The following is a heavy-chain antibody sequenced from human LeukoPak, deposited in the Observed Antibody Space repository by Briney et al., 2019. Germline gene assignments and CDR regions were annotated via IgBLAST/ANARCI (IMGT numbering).Heavy chain of an antibody. CDR2: ISGGGGST. D-gene: IGHD1-14*01. V-gene: IGHV3-23*01. J-gene: IGHJ5*02. CDR3: AKGSGINHYHWIDP. Sequence: GGSLRLSCAASEFTFSNYAMNWVRQAPGKGLEWVSGISGGGGSTHYADSVKGRFTISQDNSKNTLYLQMDSLRAEDTALYYCAKGSGINHYHWIDPWGQGTLVTVSS. CDR1: EFTFSNYA.